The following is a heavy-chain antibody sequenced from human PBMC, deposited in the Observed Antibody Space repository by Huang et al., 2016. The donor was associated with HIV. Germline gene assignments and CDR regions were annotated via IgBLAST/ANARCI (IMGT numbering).Heavy chain of an antibody. V-gene: IGHV4-34*02. D-gene: IGHD1-26*01. CDR1: GGCLSKVF. CDR3: ARGLSSGSRKDAFDI. Sequence: QVQLPQWGAGLLKPSETLSLPCAVYGGCLSKVFGGWIRQPPGKGVEWIGEINHSGSTNDNPSLKSRVTISVDTSKNQFSLRLKSVTAADTAVFYCARGLSSGSRKDAFDIWGQGTMVTVSS. CDR2: INHSGST. J-gene: IGHJ3*02.